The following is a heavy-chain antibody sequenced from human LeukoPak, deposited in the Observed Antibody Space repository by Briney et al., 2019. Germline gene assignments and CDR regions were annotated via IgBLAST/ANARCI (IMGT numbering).Heavy chain of an antibody. J-gene: IGHJ6*03. CDR1: GGSISSYY. V-gene: IGHV4-59*08. Sequence: SETLSLTCTVSGGSISSYYWSWIRQPPGKGLEWIGYIYYSGSTNYNPSLKSRVTISVDTSKNQFSLKLSSVTAADTAVYYCASCIAAPTYYYYYMDVWGKGTTVTVSS. D-gene: IGHD6-13*01. CDR3: ASCIAAPTYYYYYMDV. CDR2: IYYSGST.